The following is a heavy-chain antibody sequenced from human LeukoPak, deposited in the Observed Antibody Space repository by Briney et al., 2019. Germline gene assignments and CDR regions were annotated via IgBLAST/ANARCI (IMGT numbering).Heavy chain of an antibody. CDR3: AKDLAWNLGAMDV. J-gene: IGHJ6*02. CDR1: GFTFSSYN. Sequence: GGSLRLSCAASGFTFSSYNMNWVRQAPGKGLEWVSSISVGSGSYIYYADSVKGRFTISRDNSKNTLYLQMNSLRGEDTALYYCAKDLAWNLGAMDVWGQGTSVTVSS. CDR2: ISVGSGSYI. V-gene: IGHV3-21*04. D-gene: IGHD3-16*01.